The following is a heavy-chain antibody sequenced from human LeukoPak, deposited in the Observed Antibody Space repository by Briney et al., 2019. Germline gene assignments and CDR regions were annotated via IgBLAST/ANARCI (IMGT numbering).Heavy chain of an antibody. V-gene: IGHV3-21*01. J-gene: IGHJ5*02. CDR3: ARGGEDIVVVPAAITTWFDP. D-gene: IGHD2-2*01. Sequence: TGGSLRLSCAASGFTFSSYSMNWVRQARGKGREWVSSISSSSSYIYYADSVKGRFTISRDNAKNSLYLQMNSLRAEDTAVYYCARGGEDIVVVPAAITTWFDPWGQGTLVTVSS. CDR1: GFTFSSYS. CDR2: ISSSSSYI.